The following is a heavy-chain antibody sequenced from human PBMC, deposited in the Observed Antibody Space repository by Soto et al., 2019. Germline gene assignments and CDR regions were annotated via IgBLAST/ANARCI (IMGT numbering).Heavy chain of an antibody. V-gene: IGHV4-59*01. CDR1: GGSISSYY. CDR2: IYYSGST. Sequence: SETLSLTCTVSGGSISSYYWSWIRQPPGKGLEWIGYIYYSGSTNYNPSLKSRVTISVDTSKNQFSLKLSSVTAADTAVYYCARHYDYGDYVDYWGQGTLVTVSS. J-gene: IGHJ4*02. D-gene: IGHD4-17*01. CDR3: ARHYDYGDYVDY.